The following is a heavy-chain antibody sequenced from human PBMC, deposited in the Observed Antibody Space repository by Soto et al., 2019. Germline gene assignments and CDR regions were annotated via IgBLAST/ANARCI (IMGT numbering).Heavy chain of an antibody. CDR3: AGLDYYYGMDV. J-gene: IGHJ6*02. V-gene: IGHV3-33*01. Sequence: QVQLVESGGGVVQPGRSLRLSCAASGFTFSSYGMHWVRQAPGKGLEWVAVIWYDGSNKYYADSVKGRFTISRDNSKNTLYLQMNSLRAEDTAVYYCAGLDYYYGMDVWGQGTTVTVSS. CDR1: GFTFSSYG. CDR2: IWYDGSNK.